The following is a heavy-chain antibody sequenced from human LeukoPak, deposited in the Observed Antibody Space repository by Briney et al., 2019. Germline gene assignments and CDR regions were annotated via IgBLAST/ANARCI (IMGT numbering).Heavy chain of an antibody. Sequence: PGGSLRLSCAASGFTFTTYTMNWVRQAPGKGLEWVANIKQDGSEKYYVDSVKGRFTISRDNAKNSLYLQMNSLRAEDTAVYYCARGLRRGSDPGHWGQGTLVTVSS. CDR3: ARGLRRGSDPGH. CDR2: IKQDGSEK. V-gene: IGHV3-7*03. CDR1: GFTFTTYT. D-gene: IGHD6-6*01. J-gene: IGHJ4*02.